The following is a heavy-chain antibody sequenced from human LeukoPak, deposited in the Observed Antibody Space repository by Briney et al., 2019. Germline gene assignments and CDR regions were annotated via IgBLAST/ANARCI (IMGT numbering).Heavy chain of an antibody. CDR3: ARHPIYDILTGLLKDY. CDR2: ISHNGST. J-gene: IGHJ4*02. D-gene: IGHD3-9*01. Sequence: SETLSLTCAVYGGSFTTFFWSWIRQSPEKGLEWIGEISHNGSTSYSPSFRSRVTISVDTSKNQFSLKLSSVTAADTAVYYCARHPIYDILTGLLKDYWGQGTLVTVSS. V-gene: IGHV4-34*01. CDR1: GGSFTTFF.